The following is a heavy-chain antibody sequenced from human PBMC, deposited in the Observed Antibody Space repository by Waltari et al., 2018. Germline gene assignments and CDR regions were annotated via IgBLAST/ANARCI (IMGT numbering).Heavy chain of an antibody. V-gene: IGHV3-30*01. Sequence: QVQLVESGGDVVQPGRSLRLSCAASGFTFSSYAMHWVRQAPGKGLEWVAVISYDGSNKYYGDSVESRFTSSRDKSKNTLYLQMNSLRAEDTAVYYCASNNLLGYYSSTSCYTGEGPDAFDIWGQGTMVIVSS. D-gene: IGHD2-2*02. CDR2: ISYDGSNK. CDR3: ASNNLLGYYSSTSCYTGEGPDAFDI. CDR1: GFTFSSYA. J-gene: IGHJ3*02.